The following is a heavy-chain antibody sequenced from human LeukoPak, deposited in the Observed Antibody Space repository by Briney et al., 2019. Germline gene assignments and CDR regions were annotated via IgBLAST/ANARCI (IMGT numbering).Heavy chain of an antibody. V-gene: IGHV4-39*01. CDR3: VRGSTLRHYQY. D-gene: IGHD3-16*01. CDR2: IYYSGST. J-gene: IGHJ4*02. Sequence: SETLSLTCTVSGGSISSSTYYWGWICRPPGKGLEWIGSIYYSGSTYHNPSLKSRVTVSVDTSKNQFSLNLSSVTAADTAVYYCVRGSTLRHYQYWGQGTLVTVSS. CDR1: GGSISSSTYY.